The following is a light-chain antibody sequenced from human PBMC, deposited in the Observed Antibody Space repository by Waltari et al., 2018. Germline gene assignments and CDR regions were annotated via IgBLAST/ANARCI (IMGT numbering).Light chain of an antibody. CDR3: CSYTTSITWV. CDR1: SSDVGGYNL. V-gene: IGLV2-23*01. CDR2: GGS. Sequence: QSALTQPASVSGSPGQSITISCTGTSSDVGGYNLVSWYQQHPGTAPKLIIYGGSKRPSGVSTRFSGSTSGNTASLTLSVLQAEDEAAYYCCSYTTSITWVFGGGTKLTVL. J-gene: IGLJ3*02.